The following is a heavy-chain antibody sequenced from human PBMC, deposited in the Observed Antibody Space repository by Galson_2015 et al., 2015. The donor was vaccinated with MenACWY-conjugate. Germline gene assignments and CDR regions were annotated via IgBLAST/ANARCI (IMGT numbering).Heavy chain of an antibody. CDR2: IYDSGST. V-gene: IGHV4-39*01. D-gene: IGHD3-10*01. CDR1: AGSISSSTYY. CDR3: ARQGPSGRAFDI. Sequence: ETLSLTCNVSAGSISSSTYYWGWIRQSPGKGLEWIGTIYDSGSTFYNPSLKSRVTISVDTSRNQFSLKLSSVTAADTAVYYCARQGPSGRAFDIWSQGTMVTVSS. J-gene: IGHJ3*02.